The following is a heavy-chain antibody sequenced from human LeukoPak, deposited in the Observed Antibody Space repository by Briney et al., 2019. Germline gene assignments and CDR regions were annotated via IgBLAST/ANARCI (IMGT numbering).Heavy chain of an antibody. CDR3: ARDELGGHGYYYDSSGYHRY. CDR2: INPNSGGT. V-gene: IGHV1-2*02. Sequence: ASVKVSCKASGYTFTGYYMHWVRQAPGQGLEWMGWINPNSGGTNYAQKFQGRVTMTRDTSISTAYMELSRLRSDDTAVYYCARDELGGHGYYYDSSGYHRYWGQGTLVTVSS. CDR1: GYTFTGYY. J-gene: IGHJ4*02. D-gene: IGHD3-22*01.